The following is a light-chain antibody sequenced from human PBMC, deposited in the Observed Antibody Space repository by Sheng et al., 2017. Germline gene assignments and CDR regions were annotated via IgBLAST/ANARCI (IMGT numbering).Light chain of an antibody. CDR3: QQYKSYPYT. Sequence: DIQMTQSPSSLSASVGDRVTITCRGSQDIDNKLAWFQQKPGKAPKSLIYDTYTLQSGVPSRFNNSGSGAYFTLTISSLQPEDFATYYCQQYKSYPYTFGQGTKLEMK. V-gene: IGKV1-16*01. J-gene: IGKJ2*01. CDR2: DTY. CDR1: QDIDNK.